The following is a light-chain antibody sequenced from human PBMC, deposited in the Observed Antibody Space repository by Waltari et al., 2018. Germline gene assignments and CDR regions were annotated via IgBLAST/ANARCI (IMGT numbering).Light chain of an antibody. V-gene: IGLV2-14*03. J-gene: IGLJ2*01. CDR2: DVT. Sequence: QSALTQPASVSGSPGQSITISCSGTSSYAGGYNYVSWYQQHPGNAPKLIIFDVTRWPSGVSNRFSGSKSGNTASLTIFGLQAEDEADYYCASYTSTRTVVFGGGTRVTVL. CDR3: ASYTSTRTVV. CDR1: SSYAGGYNY.